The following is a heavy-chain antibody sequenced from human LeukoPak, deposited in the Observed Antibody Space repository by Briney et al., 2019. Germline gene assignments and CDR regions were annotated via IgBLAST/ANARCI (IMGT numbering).Heavy chain of an antibody. CDR3: ARGPLQPSQYCSSTSCYPYYYYYMDV. Sequence: SETLSLTCTVSGGSISSYYWSWIRQPAGKGLEWIGRIYTSGSTNYNPSLKSRVTMSVDTSKNQFSLKLSSVTAADTAVYYCARGPLQPSQYCSSTSCYPYYYYYMDVWGKGTTVTVSS. D-gene: IGHD2-2*01. J-gene: IGHJ6*03. CDR2: IYTSGST. V-gene: IGHV4-4*07. CDR1: GGSISSYY.